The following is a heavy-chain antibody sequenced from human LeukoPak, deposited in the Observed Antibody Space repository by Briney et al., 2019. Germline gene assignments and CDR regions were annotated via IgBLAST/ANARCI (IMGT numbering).Heavy chain of an antibody. CDR3: AKSNGYGLIDI. V-gene: IGHV4-4*07. CDR1: GGSISSDY. J-gene: IGHJ3*02. Sequence: SETLSLTCTVSGGSISSDYWSWIRQPAGKGLEWIGRIYTTGSTNYSPSLKSRVTISLDTSKNQFSLNLNSVTAADTAVYYCAKSNGYGLIDIWGQGTMVTVSS. D-gene: IGHD2-2*03. CDR2: IYTTGST.